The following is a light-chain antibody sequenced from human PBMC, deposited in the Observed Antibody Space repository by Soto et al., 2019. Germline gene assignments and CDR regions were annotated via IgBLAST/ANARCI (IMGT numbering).Light chain of an antibody. CDR3: QQSYSTPWT. CDR1: QNINIF. J-gene: IGKJ1*01. CDR2: GAS. Sequence: DIQVTQSPSSLSASVGDRVTITCRASQNINIFLNWYHQKPGEAPKLLIYGASSLQSGVPSRFSGSGSGTDFTLIISSLQPEDFATYYCQQSYSTPWTFGQGTKLEIK. V-gene: IGKV1-39*01.